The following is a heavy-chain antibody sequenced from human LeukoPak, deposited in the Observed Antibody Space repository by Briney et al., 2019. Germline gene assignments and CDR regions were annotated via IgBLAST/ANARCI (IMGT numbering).Heavy chain of an antibody. CDR3: ARGYQLRYFDWLPGPFDY. CDR1: GFTFSSYG. V-gene: IGHV3-33*01. CDR2: IWYDGSNK. D-gene: IGHD3-9*01. Sequence: GGSLRLSCAASGFTFSSYGMHWVRQAPGKGLEWVAVIWYDGSNKYYADSVKGRFNISRDNSKNTLYLQMNSLRAEDTAVYYCARGYQLRYFDWLPGPFDYWGQGTLVTVSS. J-gene: IGHJ4*02.